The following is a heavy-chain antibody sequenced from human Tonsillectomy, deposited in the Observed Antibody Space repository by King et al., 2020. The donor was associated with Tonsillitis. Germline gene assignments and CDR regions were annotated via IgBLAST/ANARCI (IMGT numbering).Heavy chain of an antibody. CDR1: GYTFTDYY. CDR2: INPDSGDT. CDR3: ARSAKYSSSWYYF. J-gene: IGHJ4*02. Sequence: QLVQSGPDVTKPGASVKVSCKASGYTFTDYYLHWVRQAPGQGLEWMGWINPDSGDTNYAQKFQGRVIMTRDTSIITAYMELSSLRSDDTAVYYCARSAKYSSSWYYFWGQGALVTVSS. D-gene: IGHD6-13*01. V-gene: IGHV1-2*02.